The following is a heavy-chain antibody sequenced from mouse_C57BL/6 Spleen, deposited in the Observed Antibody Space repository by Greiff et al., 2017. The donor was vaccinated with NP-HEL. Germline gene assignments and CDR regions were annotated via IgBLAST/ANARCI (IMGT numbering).Heavy chain of an antibody. V-gene: IGHV1-50*01. CDR3: ARLGGGNYGFAY. CDR2: IDPSDSYT. D-gene: IGHD2-1*01. Sequence: QVQLQQPGAELVKPGASVKLSCKASGYTFTSYWMQWVKQRPGQGLEWIGEIDPSDSYTNYNQKFKGKATLTVDTSSSTAYMQLSSLTSEDSAVYYCARLGGGNYGFAYWGQGTLVTVSA. CDR1: GYTFTSYW. J-gene: IGHJ3*01.